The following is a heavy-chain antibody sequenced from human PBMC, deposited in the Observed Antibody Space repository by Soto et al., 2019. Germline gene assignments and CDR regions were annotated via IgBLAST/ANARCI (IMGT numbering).Heavy chain of an antibody. CDR3: ARHDGICSGGSCYSEWFDP. CDR1: GGSISSSSYY. D-gene: IGHD2-15*01. V-gene: IGHV4-39*01. CDR2: IYYSGST. Sequence: QLQLQESGPGLVKPSETLSLTCTVSGGSISSSSYYWGWIRQPPGKGLEWIGSIYYSGSTYYNPSPQSRVTISVDTSKNQFSLKLSSVTAADTAVYYCARHDGICSGGSCYSEWFDPWGQGTLVTVSS. J-gene: IGHJ5*02.